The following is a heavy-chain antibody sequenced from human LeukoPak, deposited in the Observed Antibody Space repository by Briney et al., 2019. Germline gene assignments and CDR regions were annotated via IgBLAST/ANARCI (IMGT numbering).Heavy chain of an antibody. CDR1: GYSFTSYW. CDR2: IYPGDSDT. D-gene: IGHD3-22*01. CDR3: ARQPYYYDSSGYQNDY. V-gene: IGHV5-51*01. Sequence: GESLKISCKGSGYSFTSYWIGWVRQMPGKGLEWMGIIYPGDSDTRYSPSFQGQVTISADKSISTAYPQWSSLKASDTAMYYCARQPYYYDSSGYQNDYWGQGTLVTVSS. J-gene: IGHJ4*02.